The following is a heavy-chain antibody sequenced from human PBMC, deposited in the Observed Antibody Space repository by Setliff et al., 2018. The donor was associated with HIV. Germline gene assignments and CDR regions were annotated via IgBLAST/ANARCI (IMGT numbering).Heavy chain of an antibody. J-gene: IGHJ5*02. D-gene: IGHD2-21*02. CDR1: GGSISSYY. CDR2: IYYSGST. CDR3: AGSIVVVTAAPLT. V-gene: IGHV4-59*01. Sequence: SETLSLTCTVSGGSISSYYWSWIRQPPGKGLEWIGYIYYSGSTNYNPSLKSRVTISVDTSKNQFSLKLSSVTAADTAVYYCAGSIVVVTAAPLTWGQGTLVTSPQ.